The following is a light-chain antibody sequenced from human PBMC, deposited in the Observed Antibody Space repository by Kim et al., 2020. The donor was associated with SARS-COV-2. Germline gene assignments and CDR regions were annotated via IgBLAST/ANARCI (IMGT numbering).Light chain of an antibody. V-gene: IGLV3-1*01. Sequence: ACITCSGDKLWDKYVCWYQQRPGQSPVVVISQDNKRPSGIPERFSGSNSGNTATLTISGTQAMDEADYYCQAWDSSTAVFGGGTQLTVL. CDR3: QAWDSSTAV. J-gene: IGLJ2*01. CDR2: QDN. CDR1: KLWDKY.